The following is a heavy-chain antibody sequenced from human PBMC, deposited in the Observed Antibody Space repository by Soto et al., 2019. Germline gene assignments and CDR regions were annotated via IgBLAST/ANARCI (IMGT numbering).Heavy chain of an antibody. D-gene: IGHD6-19*01. CDR2: ISAYNGNT. J-gene: IGHJ3*01. Sequence: ASVKVSCKASGYTFTSDGISWVLQAPRQGLEWMGWISAYNGNTNYAQKLQGRVTMTTDTSTSTAYMELRSLRAEDTAIYSCVREGSGWYSRGSFDFWGRGTMVTVSS. CDR1: GYTFTSDG. CDR3: VREGSGWYSRGSFDF. V-gene: IGHV1-18*04.